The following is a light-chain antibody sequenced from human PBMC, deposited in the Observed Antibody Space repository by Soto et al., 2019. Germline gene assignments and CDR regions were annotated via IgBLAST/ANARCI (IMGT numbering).Light chain of an antibody. CDR1: SSDVGVYNY. Sequence: QSVLAQPRSVSGSPGQSVTISCTGTSSDVGVYNYVSWYQQYPGKAPKLMIYDVSKRPSGVPDRFSGSKSGNTASLTISGLQAEDEADYYCCSYASTSPYVFGTGTKVTVL. J-gene: IGLJ1*01. CDR3: CSYASTSPYV. CDR2: DVS. V-gene: IGLV2-11*01.